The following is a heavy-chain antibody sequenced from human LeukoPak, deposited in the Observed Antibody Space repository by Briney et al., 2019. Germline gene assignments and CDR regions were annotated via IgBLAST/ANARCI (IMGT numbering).Heavy chain of an antibody. CDR1: GGSISSYY. CDR2: IYYSGCT. D-gene: IGHD5-24*01. CDR3: ARLWGRDGYNQDYYYYGMDV. J-gene: IGHJ6*02. Sequence: SETLSLTCTVSGGSISSYYWSWIRQPPGKGLEWIGYIYYSGCTNYNPSLKSRVTISVDTSKNQFSLKLSSVTAADTAVYYCARLWGRDGYNQDYYYYGMDVWGQGTTVTVSS. V-gene: IGHV4-59*08.